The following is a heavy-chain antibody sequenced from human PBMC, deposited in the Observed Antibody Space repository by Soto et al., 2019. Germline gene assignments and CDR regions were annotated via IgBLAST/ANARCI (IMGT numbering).Heavy chain of an antibody. CDR1: GFTFSNAW. CDR2: IKSKTDGGTT. J-gene: IGHJ4*02. CDR3: TTVLGYCSGGSCPYYFDY. D-gene: IGHD2-15*01. Sequence: GGSLRLSCAASGFTFSNAWMSWVRQAPGKGLEWVGLIKSKTDGGTTDYAAPVKGRFTISRDDSKNTLYLQMNSLKTEDTAVYYCTTVLGYCSGGSCPYYFDYWGQGTLVTVSS. V-gene: IGHV3-15*01.